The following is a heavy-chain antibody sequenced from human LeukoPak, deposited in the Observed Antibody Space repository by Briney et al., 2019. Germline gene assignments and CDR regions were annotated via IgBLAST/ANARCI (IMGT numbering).Heavy chain of an antibody. J-gene: IGHJ5*02. CDR3: SREVAARPMDS. D-gene: IGHD6-6*01. Sequence: SETLSLTCTVSGYSISSGYYWGWIRQPPGKGLEWIGSIYHSGSTYYNPSLKSRVTISVDTSKNQFSLKLSSVTAADTAVYYCSREVAARPMDSWGQGTLVTVSS. CDR1: GYSISSGYY. V-gene: IGHV4-38-2*02. CDR2: IYHSGST.